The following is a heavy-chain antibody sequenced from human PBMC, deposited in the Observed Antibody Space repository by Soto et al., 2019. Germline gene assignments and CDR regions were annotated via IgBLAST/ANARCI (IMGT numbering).Heavy chain of an antibody. J-gene: IGHJ6*03. CDR2: ISAYNGNT. Sequence: QVQLVQSGAEVKKPGASVKVSCKASGYTFTSYGISWVRQAPGQGLEWMGWISAYNGNTNYAQKLQGRVTMTTDTSTSTAYMELRSLRSDDTSVYYCARDSDEGGYYYYYYMDVWGKGTTVTVSS. V-gene: IGHV1-18*01. CDR1: GYTFTSYG. CDR3: ARDSDEGGYYYYYYMDV.